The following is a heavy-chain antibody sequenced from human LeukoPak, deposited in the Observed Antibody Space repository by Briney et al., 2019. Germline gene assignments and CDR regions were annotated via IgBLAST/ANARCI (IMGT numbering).Heavy chain of an antibody. CDR2: INHSGST. V-gene: IGHV4-34*01. CDR1: GGSFSGYY. Sequence: PSETLSLTCAVYGGSFSGYYWSWICQPPGKGLEWIGEINHSGSTNYNPSLKSRVTISVDTSKNQFSLKLSSVTAADTAVYYCAIYSYGYAKGYWGQGTLVTVSS. D-gene: IGHD5-18*01. CDR3: AIYSYGYAKGY. J-gene: IGHJ4*02.